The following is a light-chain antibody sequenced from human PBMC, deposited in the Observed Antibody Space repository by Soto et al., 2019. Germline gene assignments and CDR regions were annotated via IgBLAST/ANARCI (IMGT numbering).Light chain of an antibody. CDR2: AAS. CDR1: QSISNY. J-gene: IGKJ1*01. V-gene: IGKV1-39*01. Sequence: DIQMTQSPSSLSASVGDRVTITCRASQSISNYLNWYQQKPGKAPKLLIYAASSLQSGVPSRFSGSGSGTDFTLTISSLQPEDFATYYCQQSYSTPPTWTFGQGTKVDIK. CDR3: QQSYSTPPTWT.